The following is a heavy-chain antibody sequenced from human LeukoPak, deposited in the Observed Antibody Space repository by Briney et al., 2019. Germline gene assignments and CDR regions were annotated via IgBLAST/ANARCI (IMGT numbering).Heavy chain of an antibody. D-gene: IGHD3-16*01. CDR1: GFTVSSNY. Sequence: GGSLRLSCAASGFTVSSNYMSWVRQAPGKGPEWVSSIYIGGSTYYADSVKGRFTISRDNPNNTLYLQMRSLRAEDTAVYYCAREISRFGIWGQGTLVTVSS. J-gene: IGHJ4*02. CDR2: IYIGGST. CDR3: AREISRFGI. V-gene: IGHV3-66*01.